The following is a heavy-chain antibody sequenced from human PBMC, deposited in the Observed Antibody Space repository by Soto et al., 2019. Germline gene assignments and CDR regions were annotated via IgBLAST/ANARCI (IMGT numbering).Heavy chain of an antibody. J-gene: IGHJ5*02. CDR2: IFHDGNT. CDR1: GASIGSGGW. D-gene: IGHD2-8*02. V-gene: IGHV4-4*02. CDR3: ARHEGWTGPDQ. Sequence: QVHLQESGPGLVKPSETLSLTCAVSGASIGSGGWWSGDRQPPGKGLEWIAEIFHDGNTNYSPSLKSRVTISVDKSQNQFSLNVYSVTAADTAVYYCARHEGWTGPDQWGQGTLVTVSS.